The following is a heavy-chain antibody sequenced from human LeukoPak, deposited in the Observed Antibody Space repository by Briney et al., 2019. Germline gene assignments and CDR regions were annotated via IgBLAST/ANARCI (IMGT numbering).Heavy chain of an antibody. J-gene: IGHJ3*01. CDR1: SGSFGSYY. CDR2: IYYSGNT. D-gene: IGHD1-26*01. CDR3: ARDSAYSGTYTPDVFDV. V-gene: IGHV4-59*12. Sequence: SETLSLTCTVSSGSFGSYYWSWIRQPPGKGLEWIGYIYYSGNTNYDPSLKSRVTISVDTSKNQFSLRLSSVTAADTAVFYCARDSAYSGTYTPDVFDVWGQGTMVTVSS.